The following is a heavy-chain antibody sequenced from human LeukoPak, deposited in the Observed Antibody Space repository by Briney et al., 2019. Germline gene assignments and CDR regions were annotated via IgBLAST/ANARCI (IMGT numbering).Heavy chain of an antibody. CDR3: AKDRGFGELFSYFDY. CDR1: GFSFRSYG. CDR2: ISYDGSNK. D-gene: IGHD3-10*01. V-gene: IGHV3-30*18. Sequence: GGSLRLSCAASGFSFRSYGAHWVRQGPGKGLEWVAVISYDGSNKYYADSVKGRFTISRDNSKNTLYLQMNSLRAEDTAVYYCAKDRGFGELFSYFDYWGQGTLVTVSS. J-gene: IGHJ4*02.